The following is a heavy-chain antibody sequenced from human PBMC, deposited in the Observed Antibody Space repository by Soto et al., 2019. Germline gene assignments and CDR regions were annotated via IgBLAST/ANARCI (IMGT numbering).Heavy chain of an antibody. Sequence: GGSLRLSCAASGFTFSEAWMTWVRQAPGKGLEWVAATTYDGGIKHYVDSVKGRFTISRDNSKNTLYLQMNSLRVEDTATYYCAGALENPYFYYGLNVWGQGTTVTVSS. V-gene: IGHV3-30*03. CDR3: AGALENPYFYYGLNV. J-gene: IGHJ6*02. CDR1: GFTFSEAW. CDR2: TTYDGGIK. D-gene: IGHD1-1*01.